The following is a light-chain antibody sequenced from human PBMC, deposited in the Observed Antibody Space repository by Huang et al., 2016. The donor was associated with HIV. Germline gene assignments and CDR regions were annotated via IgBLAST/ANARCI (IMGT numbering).Light chain of an antibody. CDR2: ATS. CDR1: QSVSNY. Sequence: DIVFTQSPATLSLSPGDKATLSCRASQSVSNYLVWYQQKPGQAPRLLIYATSNSATGIPARFSGSGSGTDFTLTISSLEPEDFAVYYCQQRSGLGFAFGPGTKVDFK. CDR3: QQRSGLGFA. V-gene: IGKV3-11*01. J-gene: IGKJ3*01.